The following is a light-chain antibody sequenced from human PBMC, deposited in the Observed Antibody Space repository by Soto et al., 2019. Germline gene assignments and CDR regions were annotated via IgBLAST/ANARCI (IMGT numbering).Light chain of an antibody. V-gene: IGKV1-5*01. CDR2: DAS. Sequence: DIQMTQSPSTLSASIGDRVTITCRASESIRTWLAWYQHKPGKAPKFLIYDASSLESGVPSRFSGSGSGTEFTLTISNLQPDDFATYFCQQYNNYQRTFGQGTKVDIK. CDR3: QQYNNYQRT. J-gene: IGKJ1*01. CDR1: ESIRTW.